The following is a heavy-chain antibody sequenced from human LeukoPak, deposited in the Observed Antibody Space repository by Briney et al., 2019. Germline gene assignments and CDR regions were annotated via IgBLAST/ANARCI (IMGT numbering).Heavy chain of an antibody. J-gene: IGHJ5*01. D-gene: IGHD6-19*01. CDR3: ARDPSNSSGWKTWFDS. CDR2: ISGYNGDT. V-gene: IGHV1-18*01. CDR1: GYTFTRHG. Sequence: ASVIVSCKASGYTFTRHGISWVRQAPGQGLEWVGWISGYNGDTNYAQKLQGRVTMTKDTSTSSVYMELRSLRSDDTAVYYCARDPSNSSGWKTWFDSWGQGTLVTVSS.